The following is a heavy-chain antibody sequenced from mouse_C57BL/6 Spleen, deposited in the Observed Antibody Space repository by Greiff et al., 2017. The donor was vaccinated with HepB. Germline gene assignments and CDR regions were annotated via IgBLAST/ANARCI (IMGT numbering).Heavy chain of an antibody. D-gene: IGHD1-1*01. CDR2: IYPGGGYT. J-gene: IGHJ2*01. Sequence: VKLQESGAELVRPGTSVKMSCKASGYTFTNYWIGWAKQRPGHGLEWIGDIYPGGGYTNYNEKFKGKATLTADKSSSTAYMQFSSLTSEDSAIYYCARSYGSSSYYFDYWGQGTTLTVSS. V-gene: IGHV1-63*01. CDR3: ARSYGSSSYYFDY. CDR1: GYTFTNYW.